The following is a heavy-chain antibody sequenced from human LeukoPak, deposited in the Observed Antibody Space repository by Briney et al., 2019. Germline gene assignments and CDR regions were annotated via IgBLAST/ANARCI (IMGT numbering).Heavy chain of an antibody. CDR2: ISSSGSSK. D-gene: IGHD3-22*01. V-gene: IGHV3-48*03. CDR3: ARENYYDRNWFDP. J-gene: IGHJ5*02. Sequence: GGSLRLSCAASGFTFSSHEMNWVRQAPGKGLECVSYISSSGSSKYYADSVKGRFTISRDNAKNTLYLQMNSLRAEDTAVYYCARENYYDRNWFDPWGQGTLVTVSS. CDR1: GFTFSSHE.